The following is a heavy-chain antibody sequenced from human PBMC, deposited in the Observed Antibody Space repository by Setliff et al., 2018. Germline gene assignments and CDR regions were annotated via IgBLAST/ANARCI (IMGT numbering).Heavy chain of an antibody. CDR1: GFTFSDYY. V-gene: IGHV3-11*01. D-gene: IGHD3-22*01. CDR3: AKDPGDSSGSFEY. J-gene: IGHJ4*02. CDR2: ITSSGTTT. Sequence: PGGSLRLSCAASGFTFSDYYMSWIRQAPGKGLEWVSYITSSGTTTFYTDSVKGRFAISRDNARNSLYLQMNSLRVEDTAVYYCAKDPGDSSGSFEYWGQGTPVTVSS.